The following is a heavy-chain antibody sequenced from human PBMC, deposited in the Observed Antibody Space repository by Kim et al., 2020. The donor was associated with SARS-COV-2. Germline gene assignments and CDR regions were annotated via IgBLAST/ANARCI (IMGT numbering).Heavy chain of an antibody. Sequence: SVKVSCKASGGTFSSYAISWVRQAPGQGLEWMGRIIPILGIANYAQKFQGRVTIIADKSTSTVYMELSSLRSEDTAVYYCARAVGYCSSRNCNDWDFDHWGQGTLVTVSS. V-gene: IGHV1-69*04. CDR3: ARAVGYCSSRNCNDWDFDH. CDR1: GGTFSSYA. J-gene: IGHJ4*02. D-gene: IGHD2-2*01. CDR2: IIPILGIA.